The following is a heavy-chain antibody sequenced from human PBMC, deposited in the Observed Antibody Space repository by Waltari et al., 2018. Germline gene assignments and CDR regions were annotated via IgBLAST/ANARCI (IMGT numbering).Heavy chain of an antibody. CDR2: INTGGSTT. V-gene: IGHV3-74*01. CDR3: ARGKKDGWYLDL. CDR1: GFTFSSNW. J-gene: IGHJ2*01. Sequence: EVQLVESGGGLVQPGGSLSLSCAASGFTFSSNWMDWVRQAPGKGLVWVSRINTGGSTTNYADSVKGRFTISRDNAKNTVDLQINSLRAEDTAVYYCARGKKDGWYLDLWGRGSLVTVSS.